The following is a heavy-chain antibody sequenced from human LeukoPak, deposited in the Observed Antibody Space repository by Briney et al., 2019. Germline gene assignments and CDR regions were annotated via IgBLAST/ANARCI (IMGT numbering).Heavy chain of an antibody. CDR2: IYTSGST. CDR1: GGSISSYY. CDR3: ARDRNELWFGELADGMDV. V-gene: IGHV4-4*07. J-gene: IGHJ6*02. D-gene: IGHD3-10*01. Sequence: SETLSLTCTVSGGSISSYYWSWIRQPAGKGLEWIGRIYTSGSTNYNPSLKSRVTTSVDTSKNQFSLKLSSVTAADTAVYYCARDRNELWFGELADGMDVWGQGTTVTVSS.